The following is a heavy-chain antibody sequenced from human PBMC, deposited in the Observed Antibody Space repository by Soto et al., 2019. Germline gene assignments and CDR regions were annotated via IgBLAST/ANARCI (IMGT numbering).Heavy chain of an antibody. J-gene: IGHJ4*02. Sequence: ETLSLTGAVSVYSINSDYYWGWIRQPPGKGLEWIGSVDHSGRTYYSPSLRSRLTIFIDTSKNQFSLRLTSVTAADTAMYFCAKKGYYPSGKINLFDSWGPGTLVTVSS. CDR3: AKKGYYPSGKINLFDS. CDR1: VYSINSDYY. V-gene: IGHV4-38-2*01. D-gene: IGHD3-10*01. CDR2: VDHSGRT.